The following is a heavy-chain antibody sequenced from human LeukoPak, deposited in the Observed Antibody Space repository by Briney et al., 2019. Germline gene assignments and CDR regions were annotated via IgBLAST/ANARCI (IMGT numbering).Heavy chain of an antibody. D-gene: IGHD2-15*01. Sequence: GGSLRLSCAASGFTFSSYAMSWVRQAPGKGLEWVSAISGSGGSTYYADSVKGRFTISRDNSKNTLYLQMNSLRADDTAVYYCAKPTRYCSGGSCYFDYWGQGTLVTVSS. CDR2: ISGSGGST. CDR1: GFTFSSYA. V-gene: IGHV3-23*01. J-gene: IGHJ4*02. CDR3: AKPTRYCSGGSCYFDY.